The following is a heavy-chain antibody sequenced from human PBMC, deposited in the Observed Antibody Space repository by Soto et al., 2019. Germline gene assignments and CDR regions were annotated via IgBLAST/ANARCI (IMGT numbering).Heavy chain of an antibody. CDR1: GYTFTGHY. CDR3: GRGRSGQIVVFS. Sequence: VASLKVSCKASGYTFTGHYTHWVRQDPEQGPEWMGEIGPESGATRYAQKFQGRVTMTRDMSITTVYMELNNLSPDDTAVYYCGRGRSGQIVVFSWGQGTPVTVSS. CDR2: IGPESGAT. J-gene: IGHJ1*01. V-gene: IGHV1-2*02. D-gene: IGHD5-12*01.